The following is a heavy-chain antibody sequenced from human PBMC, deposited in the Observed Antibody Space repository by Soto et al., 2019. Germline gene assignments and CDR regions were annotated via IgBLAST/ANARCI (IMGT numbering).Heavy chain of an antibody. CDR3: AKDRRYYDYIWGEFDY. J-gene: IGHJ4*02. CDR2: ISWNSGSI. V-gene: IGHV3-9*01. Sequence: PGGSLRLSCAASGFTFDDYAMHWVRQAPGKGLEWVSGISWNSGSIGYADSVKGRFTISRDNAKNSLYLQMNSLRAEDTALYYCAKDRRYYDYIWGEFDYWGQGTLVTVSS. D-gene: IGHD3-16*01. CDR1: GFTFDDYA.